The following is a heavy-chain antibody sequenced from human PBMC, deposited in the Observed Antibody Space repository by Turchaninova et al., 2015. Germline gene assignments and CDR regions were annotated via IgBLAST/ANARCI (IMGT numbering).Heavy chain of an antibody. D-gene: IGHD7-27*01. CDR3: ARHVGRWGFDY. J-gene: IGHJ4*02. Sequence: QVQLPASGPGLVKPWEALYLTCTVCGGYINNYYWRWIRQSPGNGLEWIGNINSSGNTKDSPSLKSQITISVDPSNNQFTLKLSSVTAADTAIYYCARHVGRWGFDYWGQGALVTVSS. CDR2: INSSGNT. CDR1: GGYINNYY. V-gene: IGHV4-59*08.